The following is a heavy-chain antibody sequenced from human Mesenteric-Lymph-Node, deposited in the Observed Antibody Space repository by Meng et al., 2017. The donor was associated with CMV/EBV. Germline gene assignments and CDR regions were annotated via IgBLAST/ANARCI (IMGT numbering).Heavy chain of an antibody. V-gene: IGHV3-21*01. CDR3: ARESYDILTGYYPDY. CDR2: ISSSSSYI. CDR1: GFTFSSYS. Sequence: GESLKISCAASGFTFSSYSMNWVRQAAGKGLEWVSSISSSSSYIYYADSVKGRFTISRDNAKNSLYLQMNSLRAEDTAVYYCARESYDILTGYYPDYWGQGTLVTVSS. J-gene: IGHJ4*02. D-gene: IGHD3-9*01.